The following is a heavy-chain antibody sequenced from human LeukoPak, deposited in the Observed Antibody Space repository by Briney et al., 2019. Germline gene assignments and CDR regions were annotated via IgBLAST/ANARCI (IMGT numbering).Heavy chain of an antibody. CDR3: ARDMAYYDFWSGAIDY. J-gene: IGHJ4*02. CDR2: IRYDGSNK. Sequence: GGSLRLSCAASGFTFSSYGMHWVRQAPGKGLEWVAFIRYDGSNKYYADSVKGRFTISRDNSKNTLYLQMNSLRAEDTAVYYCARDMAYYDFWSGAIDYWGQGTLVTVSS. D-gene: IGHD3-3*01. CDR1: GFTFSSYG. V-gene: IGHV3-30*02.